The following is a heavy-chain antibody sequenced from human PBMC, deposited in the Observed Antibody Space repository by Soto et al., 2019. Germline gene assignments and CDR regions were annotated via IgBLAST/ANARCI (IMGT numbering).Heavy chain of an antibody. CDR1: GFIFSTFG. CDR2: IFYSGSGS. V-gene: IGHV3-64D*06. Sequence: QPGGSLRLSCSASGFIFSTFGMFWVRQAPGQGLEYVSAIFYSGSGSYYADPVRGRFTVSRDNSKNMFYLQMSSLRVEDTALYFCVRGPSRGSSLFGPLDYWGQGTQVTVS. J-gene: IGHJ4*02. CDR3: VRGPSRGSSLFGPLDY. D-gene: IGHD3-3*01.